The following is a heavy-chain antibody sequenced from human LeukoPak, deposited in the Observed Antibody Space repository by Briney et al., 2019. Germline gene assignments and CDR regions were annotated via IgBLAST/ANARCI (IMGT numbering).Heavy chain of an antibody. J-gene: IGHJ5*02. CDR3: ARGDYYDSSGYYYH. CDR1: GASISSGDYY. D-gene: IGHD3-22*01. Sequence: SQTLSLTCTVSGASISSGDYYWSWIRQPPGKGLEWIGFIYYSGGTSYNPSLKSRVTISLDTSKNYFSLKLTSVTAADTAMYYCARGDYYDSSGYYYHWGQGTLVTVSS. V-gene: IGHV4-30-4*08. CDR2: IYYSGGT.